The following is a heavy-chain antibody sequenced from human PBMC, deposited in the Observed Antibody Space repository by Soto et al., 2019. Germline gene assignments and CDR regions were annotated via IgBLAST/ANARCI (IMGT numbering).Heavy chain of an antibody. CDR2: INAGNGNT. CDR1: GYTFTSYA. J-gene: IGHJ4*02. CDR3: ARVCSGGSCYSLYYDY. D-gene: IGHD2-15*01. Sequence: GASVKVSCKASGYTFTSYAMHLVRQAPGQRLEWMGWINAGNGNTKYSQKFQGRVTITRDTSASTAYMELSSLRSEDTAVYYCARVCSGGSCYSLYYDYWGQGTLVTVSS. V-gene: IGHV1-3*01.